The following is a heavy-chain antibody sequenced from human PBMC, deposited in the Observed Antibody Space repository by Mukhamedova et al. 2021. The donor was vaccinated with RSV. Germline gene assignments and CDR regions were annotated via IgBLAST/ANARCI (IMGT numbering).Heavy chain of an antibody. Sequence: GLEWMGWISAYNGNTNYAQKFQGRVTMTTDTSTSTGYMELRSLRSDDTAVYYCARHKYYYDSSGYELGYWGQRTLVTVSS. J-gene: IGHJ4*02. CDR2: ISAYNGNT. CDR3: ARHKYYYDSSGYELGY. D-gene: IGHD3-22*01. V-gene: IGHV1-18*01.